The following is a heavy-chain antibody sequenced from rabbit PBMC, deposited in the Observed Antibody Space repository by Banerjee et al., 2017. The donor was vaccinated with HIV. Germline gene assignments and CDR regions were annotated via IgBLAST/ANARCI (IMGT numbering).Heavy chain of an antibody. J-gene: IGHJ6*01. V-gene: IGHV1S7*01. CDR3: ARYYIFYGMDL. Sequence: QLKETGGGLVQPGGSLTLSCKTSGFDFSSYSMSWVRRAPGKGLEWIGAIYTGRGGTDCANGVNGRFTISSDNAQYTVDLQMNSLTAADTATYFCARYYIFYGMDLWGPGTLVTVS. CDR2: IYTGRGGT. D-gene: IGHD4-1*01. CDR1: GFDFSSYS.